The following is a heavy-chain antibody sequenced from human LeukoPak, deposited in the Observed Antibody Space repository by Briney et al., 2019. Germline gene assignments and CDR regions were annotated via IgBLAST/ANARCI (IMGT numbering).Heavy chain of an antibody. J-gene: IGHJ4*02. CDR2: IFYTGRA. CDR1: RGSLSPDH. D-gene: IGHD4/OR15-4a*01. CDR3: ARLVDGANTRVDS. Sequence: PSETLSLTCTVSRGSLSPDHCAWIRQPPGKGLEWIGYIFYTGRARYNPSLEGRATLTVDMSKKRVSLKLRSVTAADTATYYCARLVDGANTRVDSWGQGTLVTVSS. V-gene: IGHV4-59*08.